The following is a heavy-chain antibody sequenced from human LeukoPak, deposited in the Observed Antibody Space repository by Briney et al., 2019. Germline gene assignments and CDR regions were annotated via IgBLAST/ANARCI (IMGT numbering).Heavy chain of an antibody. J-gene: IGHJ3*02. CDR1: GFTFSSYS. CDR2: ISSSSSTI. CDR3: AREGGDSSGYLDI. Sequence: PGGSLRLSCAASGFTFSSYSMNWVGQAPGKGLEWVSYISSSSSTIYYADSVKGRLTISRDKAKNSLYLQMNSLRAEDTAVYYCAREGGDSSGYLDIWGQGTMVTVSS. D-gene: IGHD3-22*01. V-gene: IGHV3-48*01.